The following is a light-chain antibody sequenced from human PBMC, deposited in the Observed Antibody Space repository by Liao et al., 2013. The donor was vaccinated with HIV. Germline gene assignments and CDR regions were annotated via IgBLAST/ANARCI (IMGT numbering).Light chain of an antibody. CDR2: YDS. CDR3: QAWDSSTAL. V-gene: IGLV3-21*01. J-gene: IGLJ2*01. Sequence: SYELTQPPSVSVAPGRTARITCGGNNIGSESVHWYQQKPGQAPVVVIFYDSDRPSGIPERFSGSNSGNTATLTISRVEAGDEADYYCQAWDSSTALFGGGTKLTVL. CDR1: NIGSES.